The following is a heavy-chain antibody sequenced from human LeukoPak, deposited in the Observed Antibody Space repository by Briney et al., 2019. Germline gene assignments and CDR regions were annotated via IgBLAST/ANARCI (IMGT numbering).Heavy chain of an antibody. CDR1: GITLSNCW. CDR3: ARDLSPEELSCSGGSGGTCYYDAFDI. CDR2: IKEDGSVK. D-gene: IGHD2-15*01. Sequence: GGSLRLSCTASGITLSNCWMTWVRQAPGKGLEWVANIKEDGSVKYHVDSVKGRFTISRDNAKNSLFLQMHSLRAEDTAVYYCARDLSPEELSCSGGSGGTCYYDAFDIRGQGTMVTVSS. J-gene: IGHJ3*02. V-gene: IGHV3-7*01.